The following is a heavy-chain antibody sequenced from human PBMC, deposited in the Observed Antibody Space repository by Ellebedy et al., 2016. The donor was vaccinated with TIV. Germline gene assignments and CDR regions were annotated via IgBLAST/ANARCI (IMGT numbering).Heavy chain of an antibody. J-gene: IGHJ6*02. CDR1: GFTFTSSA. CDR3: AAEGAYCSGGSCYSNYYYYGMDV. D-gene: IGHD2-15*01. V-gene: IGHV1-58*01. CDR2: IVVGSGNT. Sequence: SVKVSCXASGFTFTSSAVQWVRQARGQRLEWIGWIVVGSGNTNYAQKFQERVTITRDMSTSTAYMELSSLRSEDTAVYYCAAEGAYCSGGSCYSNYYYYGMDVWGQGTTVTVSS.